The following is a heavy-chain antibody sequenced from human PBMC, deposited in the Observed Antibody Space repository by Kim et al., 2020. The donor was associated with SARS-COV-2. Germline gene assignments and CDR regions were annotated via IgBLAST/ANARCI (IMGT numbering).Heavy chain of an antibody. CDR3: ARGRGGNYFDY. CDR1: GGSISSGGYY. J-gene: IGHJ4*02. CDR2: IYYSGNT. V-gene: IGHV4-31*03. Sequence: SETLSPTCTVSGGSISSGGYYWSWIRQHPGKGLEWIGYIYYSGNTYYNPSLKSRLTISVDTSKNQFSLNLSSVTAADTAVYYCARGRGGNYFDYWGQGTLVTVSS.